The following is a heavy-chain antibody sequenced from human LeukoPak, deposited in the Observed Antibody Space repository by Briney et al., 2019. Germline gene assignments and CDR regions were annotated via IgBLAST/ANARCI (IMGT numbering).Heavy chain of an antibody. J-gene: IGHJ4*02. CDR3: ARHDFWSGYYAFDY. CDR2: IYYSGST. Sequence: SETLSLTCTVSGGSISSYYWSWIRQPPGKGLEWIGYIYYSGSTNYNPSLKSRVTISVDTSKNQFSLKLSSVTAADTAVYYCARHDFWSGYYAFDYWGQGTLVTVSS. CDR1: GGSISSYY. V-gene: IGHV4-59*08. D-gene: IGHD3-3*01.